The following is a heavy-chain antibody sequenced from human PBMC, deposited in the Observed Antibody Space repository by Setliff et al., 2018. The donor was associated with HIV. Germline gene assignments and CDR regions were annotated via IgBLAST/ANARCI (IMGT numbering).Heavy chain of an antibody. CDR3: AREEGNTRGWYPY. J-gene: IGHJ4*02. CDR1: GYPFTNFG. CDR2: IIPMYGTT. Sequence: SVKVSCKASGYPFTNFGVSWVRQAPGQGIEWMGGIIPMYGTTKYAKKFQGRVTLTADESTSTAYMELSGLKSEDTALYYCAREEGNTRGWYPYWGQGTLVTVSS. D-gene: IGHD6-19*01. V-gene: IGHV1-69*13.